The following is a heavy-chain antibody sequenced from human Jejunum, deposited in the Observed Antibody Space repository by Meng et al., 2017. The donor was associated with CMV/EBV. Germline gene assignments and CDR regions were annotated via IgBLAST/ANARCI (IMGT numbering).Heavy chain of an antibody. D-gene: IGHD3-3*01. J-gene: IGHJ4*02. CDR3: AREGTSRSGVFDN. Sequence: GKGKEGVEERKKEGSGEKKEEKEKGRITINRDNNKNMLYVKMNSMRVEDTGLYYCAREGTSRSGVFDNWGQGTLVTVSS. CDR2: RKKEGSGE. V-gene: IGHV3-33*05.